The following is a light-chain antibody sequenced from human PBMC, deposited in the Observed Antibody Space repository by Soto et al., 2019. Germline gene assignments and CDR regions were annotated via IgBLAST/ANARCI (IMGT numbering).Light chain of an antibody. J-gene: IGKJ5*01. CDR3: QQRSAWPPIT. CDR1: QSVSNY. Sequence: PATLSLSPGERATLSCRASQSVSNYLAWFQHKPGQAPRLLIYDASNRATDIPARFSGSGSGTDFTLTISSLEPEDFAIYYCQQRSAWPPITFGQGTRLEIK. CDR2: DAS. V-gene: IGKV3-11*01.